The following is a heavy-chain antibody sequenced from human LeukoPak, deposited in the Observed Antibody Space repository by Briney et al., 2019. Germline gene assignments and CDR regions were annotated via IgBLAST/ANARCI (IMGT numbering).Heavy chain of an antibody. CDR2: VYFDGGT. Sequence: KPSETLSLTCSVSGGSVTTGTYHWAWLRQPPGKGLEWIVSVYFDGGTHYNRSLQSRVAISVDTSKNQYSLRLSSVTAADTAVYYCARDHYYDGRGRFDPGGQGILSPSHQ. J-gene: IGHJ5*02. V-gene: IGHV4-39*07. D-gene: IGHD3-16*01. CDR3: ARDHYYDGRGRFDP. CDR1: GGSVTTGTYH.